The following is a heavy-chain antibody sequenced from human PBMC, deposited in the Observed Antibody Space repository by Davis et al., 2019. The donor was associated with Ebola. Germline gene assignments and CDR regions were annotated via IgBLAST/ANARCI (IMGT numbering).Heavy chain of an antibody. J-gene: IGHJ4*02. Sequence: ASVPVSCKTSGYTFSHYYIHWVRQAPGQGLAWMGWINPKNGATNYPQKFRGRVTVTRDTSVNTAYLQLSSLRPNDTAVYSCVTNSGGIELWTYFEYWGQGTLVTVSS. CDR3: VTNSGGIELWTYFEY. CDR1: GYTFSHYY. D-gene: IGHD7-27*01. CDR2: INPKNGAT. V-gene: IGHV1-2*02.